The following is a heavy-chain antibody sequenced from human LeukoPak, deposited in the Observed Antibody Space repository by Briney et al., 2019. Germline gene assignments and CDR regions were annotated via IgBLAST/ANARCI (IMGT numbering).Heavy chain of an antibody. CDR3: ARGRITMVRGVIIWSLIREYYFDY. Sequence: KPSETLSLTCAVYGGSFSGYYWSWVRQPPGKGLEWIGEINHSGSTNYNPSLKSRVTTSEDTSKNHFSLKLRSVTAADTAVYYCARGRITMVRGVIIWSLIREYYFDYWGQGTLVTVSS. CDR1: GGSFSGYY. J-gene: IGHJ4*02. D-gene: IGHD3-10*01. CDR2: INHSGST. V-gene: IGHV4-34*01.